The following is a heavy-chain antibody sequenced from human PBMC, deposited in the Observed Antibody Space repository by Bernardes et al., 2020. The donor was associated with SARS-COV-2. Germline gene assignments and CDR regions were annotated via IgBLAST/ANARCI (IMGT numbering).Heavy chain of an antibody. Sequence: SEALPLTCSVLGGSISSYYWSWIRQPPGKGLEWIGYIYHTGSTNYNPSLESRVTISLDTSNSKNQFSLRLSSVTAADTAVYYCARSDGFPMGGWFDPWGQGILVTVSS. CDR1: GGSISSYY. CDR3: ARSDGFPMGGWFDP. D-gene: IGHD1-26*01. CDR2: IYHTGST. J-gene: IGHJ5*02. V-gene: IGHV4-59*01.